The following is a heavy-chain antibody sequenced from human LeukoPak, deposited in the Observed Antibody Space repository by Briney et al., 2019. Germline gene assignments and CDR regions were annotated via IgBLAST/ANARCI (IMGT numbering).Heavy chain of an antibody. V-gene: IGHV3-53*01. CDR3: ARGYYDSSGYSYYFDY. CDR1: GFTVSSNY. Sequence: GGSLRLSCAASGFTVSSNYMSWVRQAPGKGLEWVSVLYSGGTTHYADSVKGRFTISRDNSKNTLYLQMNSLRAEDTAVYYCARGYYDSSGYSYYFDYWGQGTLVTVSS. D-gene: IGHD3-22*01. J-gene: IGHJ4*02. CDR2: LYSGGTT.